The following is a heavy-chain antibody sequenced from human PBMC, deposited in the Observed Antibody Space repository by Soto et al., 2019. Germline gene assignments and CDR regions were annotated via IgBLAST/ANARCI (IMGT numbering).Heavy chain of an antibody. D-gene: IGHD3-10*01. CDR1: GGSFSGYY. CDR2: INHSGST. CDR3: ARSRYDGSGIQYNWFDP. V-gene: IGHV4-34*01. J-gene: IGHJ5*02. Sequence: PSEPLSLTCAVYGGSFSGYYWSWIRQPPGKGLEWIGEINHSGSTNYNPSLKSRVTISVDTSKNQFSLKLSSVTAADTAVYYCARSRYDGSGIQYNWFDPWGQGTLVTVSS.